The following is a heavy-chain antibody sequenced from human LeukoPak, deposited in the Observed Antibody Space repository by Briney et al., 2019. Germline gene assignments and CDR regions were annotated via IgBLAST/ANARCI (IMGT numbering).Heavy chain of an antibody. CDR3: ARTVSNWGSAFHI. V-gene: IGHV1-2*02. CDR2: INPNSGGT. J-gene: IGHJ3*02. Sequence: ASVKVSCKASGYTFTGYYMHWVRQAPGQGLEWMGWINPNSGGTNYAQKFQGRVTMTRDTSISTAYMELSRLRSDDTAVYYCARTVSNWGSAFHIWGQGTMVTASS. CDR1: GYTFTGYY. D-gene: IGHD7-27*01.